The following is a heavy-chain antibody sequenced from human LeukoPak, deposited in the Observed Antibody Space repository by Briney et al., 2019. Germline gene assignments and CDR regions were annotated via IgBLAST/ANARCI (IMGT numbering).Heavy chain of an antibody. CDR2: IPFDGSNK. D-gene: IGHD3-22*01. J-gene: IGHJ4*02. CDR1: GFTFSSYG. Sequence: GGSLRLSCAASGFTFSSYGMHWVRQAPGKGLEWVAVIPFDGSNKYYADSAKGRFTISRDNSKNTLYLQMNSLRAEDTAVYYCAKDQAYDSSGYYSYWGQGTLVTVSS. V-gene: IGHV3-30*18. CDR3: AKDQAYDSSGYYSY.